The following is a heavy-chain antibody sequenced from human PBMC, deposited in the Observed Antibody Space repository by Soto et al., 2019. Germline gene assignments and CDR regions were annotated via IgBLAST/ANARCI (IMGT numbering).Heavy chain of an antibody. CDR1: GYTFTSYD. J-gene: IGHJ3*01. D-gene: IGHD3-16*01. Sequence: QVQLVQSGAEVKKPGASVKVSCKASGYTFTSYDINWVRQATGQGLEWMGWMNPNSGNTGYAQKFQGGVTMTRNTSISTAYMELRNLRSEDTAVYYCACGPIEVQGGDAFDVWGQGTMVTVSS. V-gene: IGHV1-8*01. CDR3: ACGPIEVQGGDAFDV. CDR2: MNPNSGNT.